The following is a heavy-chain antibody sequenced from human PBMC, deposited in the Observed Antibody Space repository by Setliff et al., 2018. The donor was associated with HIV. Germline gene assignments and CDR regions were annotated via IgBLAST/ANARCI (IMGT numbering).Heavy chain of an antibody. CDR3: ARGIQWSSAWYGY. Sequence: ASVKVSCKTSGYIFIRYYIFWVRQAPGQGLEWMGNINPHTGGTNYAQRFQGRVTMTRDTSISTAYMELSRLRSDDTAVYFCARGIQWSSAWYGYWGQGTLVTVSS. D-gene: IGHD6-19*01. CDR2: INPHTGGT. V-gene: IGHV1-2*02. CDR1: GYIFIRYY. J-gene: IGHJ4*02.